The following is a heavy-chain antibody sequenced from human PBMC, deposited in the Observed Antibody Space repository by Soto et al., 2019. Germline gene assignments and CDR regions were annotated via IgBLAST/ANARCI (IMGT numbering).Heavy chain of an antibody. D-gene: IGHD3-10*01. CDR3: ARDFSGPMDY. V-gene: IGHV1-46*01. CDR2: IYPSGGST. J-gene: IGHJ4*02. Sequence: ASVKVSCKASGYTFTNYYMHCVRQAPGQGLEWMGIIYPSGGSTRNAQKFQGRVTMTRDTSTSTVYMELSSLRSEDTAVYYCARDFSGPMDYWGRGTLVTVSS. CDR1: GYTFTNYY.